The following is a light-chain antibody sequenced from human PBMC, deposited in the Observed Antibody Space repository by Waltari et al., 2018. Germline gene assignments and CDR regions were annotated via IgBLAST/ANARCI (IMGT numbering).Light chain of an antibody. J-gene: IGLJ2*01. CDR1: SSNIGNYF. V-gene: IGLV1-51*01. CDR3: ATWDNSLTAVV. CDR2: DNY. Sequence: QSVLTQPPSVSAAPGQKVTISCSGSSSNIGNYFVSWYHQLPGAPPKLLIYDNYKRPSGIPDRFSASNSGTSATLDITGLQIGDEADYYCATWDNSLTAVVFGGGTKLTVL.